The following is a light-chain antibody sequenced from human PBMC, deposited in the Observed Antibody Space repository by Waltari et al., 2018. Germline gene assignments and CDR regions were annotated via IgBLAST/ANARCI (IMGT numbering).Light chain of an antibody. CDR1: QDIVNF. J-gene: IGKJ5*01. Sequence: QMTQSPSSLSASVGDRDTLTCQASQDIVNFLNRYQQKLGRAPQLLVYDASNLQTGVPSRFSGRGSGTDFTFTISSLQPEDVATYSCQQYNNLPITFGQGTRLEI. CDR2: DAS. CDR3: QQYNNLPIT. V-gene: IGKV1-33*01.